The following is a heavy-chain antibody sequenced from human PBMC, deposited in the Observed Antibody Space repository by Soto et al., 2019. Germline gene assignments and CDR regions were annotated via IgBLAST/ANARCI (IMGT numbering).Heavy chain of an antibody. CDR1: GTSISTVDYS. J-gene: IGHJ4*02. CDR3: YSEGY. CDR2: IYFSGST. D-gene: IGHD2-15*01. V-gene: IGHV4-30-4*08. Sequence: TLSLTCTVVGTSISTVDYSWAWIRQAPGKGLEWIGYIYFSGSTYYNPSLKSRVAISVDTAKNQFSLQLRSVTAADTAVYFCYSEGYWGQGTLVTVSS.